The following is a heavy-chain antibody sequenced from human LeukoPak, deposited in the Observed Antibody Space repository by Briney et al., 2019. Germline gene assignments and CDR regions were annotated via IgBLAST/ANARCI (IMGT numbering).Heavy chain of an antibody. CDR3: ARQGIAARPADY. V-gene: IGHV4-39*01. Sequence: PSETLSLTCTVSGGSISSSSYYWGWIRQPPGKGLEWIGSIYYSGSTYYNPSLKSRVTISVDTSKNQFSLKLSSVTAADTAVYYCARQGIAARPADYWGQGTLVTVSS. J-gene: IGHJ4*02. D-gene: IGHD6-6*01. CDR2: IYYSGST. CDR1: GGSISSSSYY.